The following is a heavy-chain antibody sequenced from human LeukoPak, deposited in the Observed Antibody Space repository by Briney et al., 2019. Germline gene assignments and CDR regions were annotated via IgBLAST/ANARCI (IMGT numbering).Heavy chain of an antibody. V-gene: IGHV3-30*04. J-gene: IGHJ5*02. Sequence: GGSLRLSCAASGFTFSSYAMHWVRQAPGKGLEWVAVISYDGSNKYYADSVKGRFTISRDNSKNTLYLQMNSLRAEDTAVYYCARGGLHCSSTSCLLNWFDPWGQGTLVTVPS. CDR2: ISYDGSNK. D-gene: IGHD2-2*01. CDR3: ARGGLHCSSTSCLLNWFDP. CDR1: GFTFSSYA.